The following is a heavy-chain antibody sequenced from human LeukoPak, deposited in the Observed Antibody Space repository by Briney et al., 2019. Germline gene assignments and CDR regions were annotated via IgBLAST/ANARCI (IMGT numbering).Heavy chain of an antibody. D-gene: IGHD1-26*01. CDR2: ISWDGDST. J-gene: IGHJ4*02. Sequence: PGGSLRLSCAASGFTFDDYTMHWVRQAPGKGLEWVSLISWDGDSTYYADSVKGRFTISRDNSKNSLYLQMNSLRTEDTALYYCAKEYSGSYGGIFDYWGQGTLVTVSS. V-gene: IGHV3-43*01. CDR1: GFTFDDYT. CDR3: AKEYSGSYGGIFDY.